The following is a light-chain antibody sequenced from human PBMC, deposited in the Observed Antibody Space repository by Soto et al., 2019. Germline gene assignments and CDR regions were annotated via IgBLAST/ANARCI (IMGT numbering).Light chain of an antibody. CDR1: QNINVY. V-gene: IGKV1-39*01. J-gene: IGKJ1*01. CDR3: HQSYSNPRT. CDR2: DAS. Sequence: DIQLTQSPSSLSASVGDRVTIACRASQNINVYLSWYQQKAGQAPKLLIYDASSLQGGVPSRFSGSRSGTDFTLTISSLQPEDFATYYCHQSYSNPRTFGQGTKVDIK.